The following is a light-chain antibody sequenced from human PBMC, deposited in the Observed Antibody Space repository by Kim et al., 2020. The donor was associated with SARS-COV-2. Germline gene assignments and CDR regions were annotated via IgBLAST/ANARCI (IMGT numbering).Light chain of an antibody. J-gene: IGKJ1*01. V-gene: IGKV1-5*03. CDR1: RSISRW. CDR3: QQYNSYFWT. Sequence: ASVGDRITITCRASRSISRWLAWCQPIPGNAPKLLIYKASSLESGVPSRFSGSGSGTEFTLTISSLQPDDFATYYCQQYNSYFWTFGQGTKVEI. CDR2: KAS.